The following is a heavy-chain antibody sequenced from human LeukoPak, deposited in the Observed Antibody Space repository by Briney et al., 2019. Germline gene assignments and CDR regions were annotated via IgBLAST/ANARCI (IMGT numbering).Heavy chain of an antibody. CDR3: ARLNGGANLLGDSLDI. J-gene: IGHJ3*02. CDR2: IYPGDSNV. Sequence: GESLKISCKGSGYSFPIYWIAWVRRMPGKGLEWMRIIYPGDSNVRYSPSFQGQVTISADKSVTTAYLQWSSLKASDTAMYFCARLNGGANLLGDSLDIWGQGTMVTVSS. V-gene: IGHV5-51*01. CDR1: GYSFPIYW. D-gene: IGHD4/OR15-4a*01.